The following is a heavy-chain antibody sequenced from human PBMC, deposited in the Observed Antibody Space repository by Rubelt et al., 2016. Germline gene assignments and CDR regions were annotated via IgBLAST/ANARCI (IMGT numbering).Heavy chain of an antibody. CDR1: GGSISSYY. Sequence: QVQLQQWGAGLLKPSETLSLTCTVSGGSISSYYWSWIRQPPGKGLEWIGYIYYSGSTNYNPSLKSRVTISVDTSKNHFSLKLSSVTAADTAVYYCARLTLGSGWYEEDNYYYGMDVWGQGTTVTVSS. J-gene: IGHJ6*02. V-gene: IGHV4-59*01. D-gene: IGHD6-19*01. CDR3: ARLTLGSGWYEEDNYYYGMDV. CDR2: IYYSGST.